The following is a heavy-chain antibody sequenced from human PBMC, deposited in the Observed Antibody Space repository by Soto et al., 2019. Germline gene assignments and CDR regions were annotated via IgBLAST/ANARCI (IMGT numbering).Heavy chain of an antibody. CDR3: ARALEESPMWNWFDP. V-gene: IGHV3-64*01. J-gene: IGHJ5*02. D-gene: IGHD1-1*01. CDR1: GFTFSSYA. Sequence: GGSLRLSCAASGFTFSSYAMHWVRQAPGKGLEYVSAISSNGGSTYYANSVKGRFTISRDNSKNTLYLQMGSLRAEDMAVYYCARALEESPMWNWFDPWGQGTLVTVSS. CDR2: ISSNGGST.